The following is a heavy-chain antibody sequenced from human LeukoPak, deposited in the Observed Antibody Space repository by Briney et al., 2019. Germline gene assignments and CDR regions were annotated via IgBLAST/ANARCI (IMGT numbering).Heavy chain of an antibody. D-gene: IGHD1-14*01. CDR2: IYHSGST. CDR3: AREANRVFDY. Sequence: PSETLSLTCTVSGYSISSGYYWGWIRQPPGKGLEWIGSIYHSGSTNYNPSLKSRVTISVDTSKNQFSLKLSSVTAADTAVYYCAREANRVFDYWGQGTLVTVSP. CDR1: GYSISSGYY. J-gene: IGHJ4*02. V-gene: IGHV4-38-2*02.